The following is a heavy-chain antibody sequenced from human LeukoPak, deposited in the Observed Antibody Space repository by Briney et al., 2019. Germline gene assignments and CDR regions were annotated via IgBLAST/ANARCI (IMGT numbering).Heavy chain of an antibody. J-gene: IGHJ4*02. CDR1: GSTFRSYE. CDR3: ARVYGSGSYYTYYFDY. Sequence: PGGSLRLSCAASGSTFRSYEMNWVRQAPGKGLEWVSYISSSGSTTYYADSVKDRFTTSRDNIKNSLYLQMNSLRAEDTAVYYCARVYGSGSYYTYYFDYWGQGTLVTVSS. CDR2: ISSSGSTT. V-gene: IGHV3-48*03. D-gene: IGHD3-10*01.